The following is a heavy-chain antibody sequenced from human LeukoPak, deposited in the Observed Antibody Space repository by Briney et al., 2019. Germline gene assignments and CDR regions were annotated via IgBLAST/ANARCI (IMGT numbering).Heavy chain of an antibody. CDR2: IYHSGST. Sequence: WETLSLTCAVSGYSISSGYYWGWIRQPPGKGLEWIGSIYHSGSTYYNPSLKSRVTISVDTSKNQFSLKLSSVTAADTAVYYCARLTLFDYWGQGTLVTVSS. CDR1: GYSISSGYY. V-gene: IGHV4-38-2*01. J-gene: IGHJ4*02. CDR3: ARLTLFDY.